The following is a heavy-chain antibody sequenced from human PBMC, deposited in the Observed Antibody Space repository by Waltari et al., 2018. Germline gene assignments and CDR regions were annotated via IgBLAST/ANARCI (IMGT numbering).Heavy chain of an antibody. CDR2: FVPNEGDT. Sequence: QVQLVQSGAEVKKPGASVKVSCKVSGYTLTELSMHWVRQAPGQGLEWMGGFVPNEGDTINAQKLQGRGTMTEDTSTETAYMELSSLGSEDTAVYYCATDCSGGSCNYYYGMDVWGQGTTVTVSS. V-gene: IGHV1-24*01. D-gene: IGHD2-15*01. CDR3: ATDCSGGSCNYYYGMDV. CDR1: GYTLTELS. J-gene: IGHJ6*02.